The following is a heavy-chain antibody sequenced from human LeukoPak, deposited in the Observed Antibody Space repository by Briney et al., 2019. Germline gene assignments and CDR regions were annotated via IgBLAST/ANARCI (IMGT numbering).Heavy chain of an antibody. CDR2: ISGSSDSI. J-gene: IGHJ4*02. D-gene: IGHD3-16*01. Sequence: GGSLRLSCVASGFTFTRYAMSCVRQAPGKGLEWVSSISGSSDSIHYADSVKGRFTISRDNSKNTLYLEMSSLRVDDTAQYYCAKAFAGASFDYWGQGTLVTVSS. V-gene: IGHV3-23*01. CDR3: AKAFAGASFDY. CDR1: GFTFTRYA.